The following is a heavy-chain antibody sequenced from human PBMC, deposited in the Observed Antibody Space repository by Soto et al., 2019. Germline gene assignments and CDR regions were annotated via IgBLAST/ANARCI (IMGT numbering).Heavy chain of an antibody. V-gene: IGHV4-59*08. D-gene: IGHD2-2*01. Sequence: SETLSLTCTLCAASISRYYWRWIRQSPGKALEWIGYIYYTGSTNYNPSLKSRVTISVDTSKSQFSLKLSSVTAADTAVYYCAKGGTSKFDPWGQGTLVTVS. CDR2: IYYTGST. CDR3: AKGGTSKFDP. J-gene: IGHJ5*02. CDR1: AASISRYY.